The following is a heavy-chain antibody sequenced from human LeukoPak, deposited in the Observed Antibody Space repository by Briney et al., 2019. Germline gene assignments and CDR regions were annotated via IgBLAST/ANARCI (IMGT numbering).Heavy chain of an antibody. D-gene: IGHD4-17*01. CDR2: ISGSSGYI. V-gene: IGHV3-21*06. Sequence: GGSLRLSCAASEFSVGSNYMTWVRQAPGKGLEWVSSISGSSGYIFYADSVKGRFTISRDNAKNSLYLQMNSLRAEDTAVYYCGRDLPTVTSIDYWGQGTLVTVSS. CDR1: EFSVGSNY. CDR3: GRDLPTVTSIDY. J-gene: IGHJ4*02.